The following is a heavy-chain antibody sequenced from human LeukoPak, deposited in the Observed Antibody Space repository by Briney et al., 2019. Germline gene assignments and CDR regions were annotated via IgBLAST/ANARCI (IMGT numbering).Heavy chain of an antibody. CDR3: ARDESSSSWEDGGDAFDI. Sequence: APVKVSCKASGYTFTSYYMHWVRQAPGQGLEWMGIINPSGGSTSYAQKFQGRVTMTRDTSTSTVYMELSSLRSEDTAVYYCARDESSSSWEDGGDAFDIWGQGTMVTVSS. J-gene: IGHJ3*02. V-gene: IGHV1-46*01. D-gene: IGHD6-13*01. CDR1: GYTFTSYY. CDR2: INPSGGST.